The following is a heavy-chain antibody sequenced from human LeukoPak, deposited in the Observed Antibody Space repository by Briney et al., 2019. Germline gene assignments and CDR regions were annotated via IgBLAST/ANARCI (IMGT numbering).Heavy chain of an antibody. CDR1: GGSISSYY. CDR2: IYYSGST. J-gene: IGHJ4*02. D-gene: IGHD4-17*01. Sequence: ETLSLTCTVSGGSISSYYWSWIRQPPGKGLEWIGYIYYSGSTNYNPSLKSRVTISVDTSKNQFSLKLSSVTAADTAVYYCARVDGDHLIDYWGQGTLVTVSS. V-gene: IGHV4-59*01. CDR3: ARVDGDHLIDY.